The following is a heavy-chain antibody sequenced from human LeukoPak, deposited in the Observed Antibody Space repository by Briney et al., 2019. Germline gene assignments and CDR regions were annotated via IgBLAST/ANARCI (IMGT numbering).Heavy chain of an antibody. CDR1: GHTFTSYY. J-gene: IGHJ6*04. D-gene: IGHD3-10*01. CDR3: ARDGTSYYYGSGSPHYYGMDV. CDR2: INPSGGST. Sequence: ASVKVSCKASGHTFTSYYMHWVRQAPGQGLEWMGIINPSGGSTSYAQKFQGRVTMTRDTSTSTVYMELSSLRSEDTAVYYCARDGTSYYYGSGSPHYYGMDVWGKGTTVTVSS. V-gene: IGHV1-46*01.